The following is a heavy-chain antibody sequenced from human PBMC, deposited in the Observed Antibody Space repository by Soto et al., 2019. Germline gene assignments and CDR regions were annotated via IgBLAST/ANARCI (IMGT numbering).Heavy chain of an antibody. D-gene: IGHD6-19*01. V-gene: IGHV1-69*02. CDR3: AGVAAVAGIDC. J-gene: IGHJ4*02. CDR2: IIPILGIA. Sequence: QVQLVQSGAEVKKPGSSVKVSCKASGGTFSSYTISWVRQAPGQGLEWMGRIIPILGIANYAQKFQGRVTITADKSTSTAYMELSSLRSEDTAVCYCAGVAAVAGIDCWGQGTLVTVSS. CDR1: GGTFSSYT.